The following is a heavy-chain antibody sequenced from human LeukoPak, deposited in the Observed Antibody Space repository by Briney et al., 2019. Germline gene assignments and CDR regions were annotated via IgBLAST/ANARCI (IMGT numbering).Heavy chain of an antibody. CDR3: ARKAQYNGHYPLDY. J-gene: IGHJ4*02. Sequence: GGSLRLSCAASGFTFNSYSMSWVRQAPGKGLEWVSGTSDRGDYTYYADSVKGRFTISRDSSKNTLFLQMNSLRAEDTALYFCARKAQYNGHYPLDYWGQGTLVTVSS. CDR2: TSDRGDYT. V-gene: IGHV3-23*01. D-gene: IGHD1-7*01. CDR1: GFTFNSYS.